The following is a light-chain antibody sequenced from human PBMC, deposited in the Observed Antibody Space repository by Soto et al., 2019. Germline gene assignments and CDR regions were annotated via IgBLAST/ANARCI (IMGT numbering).Light chain of an antibody. Sequence: DIQMTQSPSSLSASVGDRVTVTCRASQGISNYLAWYQQKPGKVPKLLIYGASTLQSGVPSRYSGSGSGTDFTLTISSLQPEDVANYYCQNYNTYSQFTFGPGTKVDIK. CDR2: GAS. CDR1: QGISNY. CDR3: QNYNTYSQFT. J-gene: IGKJ3*01. V-gene: IGKV1-27*01.